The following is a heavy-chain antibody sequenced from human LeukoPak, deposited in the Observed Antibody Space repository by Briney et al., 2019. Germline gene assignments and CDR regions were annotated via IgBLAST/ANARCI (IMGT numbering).Heavy chain of an antibody. CDR3: ARVIPSGYYYYYYYIDV. V-gene: IGHV3-30*02. CDR2: IRYDGSNK. J-gene: IGHJ6*03. D-gene: IGHD7-27*01. CDR1: GFTFSSYG. Sequence: GGSLRLSCAASGFTFSSYGMHWVRQAPGKGLEWVAFIRYDGSNKYYADSVKGRFTISRDNAKNSLYLQMNSLRAEDTAVYYCARVIPSGYYYYYYYIDVWGKGTTVTVSS.